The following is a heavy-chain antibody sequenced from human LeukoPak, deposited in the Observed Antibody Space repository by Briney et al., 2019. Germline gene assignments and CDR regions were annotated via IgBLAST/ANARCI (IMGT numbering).Heavy chain of an antibody. CDR3: VKGLVQTTMSYSVDY. D-gene: IGHD1-1*01. Sequence: PGGSLRLSCAASGFTFSSSAMSWVRQAPGKGLEWVSAISNNGGYTYYADSVQGRFTISRDNSKSTLCLQMNSLRAEDTAVYYCVKGLVQTTMSYSVDYWGQGALVTVSS. J-gene: IGHJ4*02. CDR1: GFTFSSSA. CDR2: ISNNGGYT. V-gene: IGHV3-23*01.